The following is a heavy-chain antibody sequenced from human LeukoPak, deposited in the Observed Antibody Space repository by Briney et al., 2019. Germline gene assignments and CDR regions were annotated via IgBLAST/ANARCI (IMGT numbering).Heavy chain of an antibody. CDR1: GFTFSSYA. CDR3: AKGIAAAGTMVVASYYGMDV. Sequence: GGSLRLSCAASGFTFSSYAMSWVRQAPGKGLEWVSAISGSGGSTYYADSVKGRFTISRDNSKDTLYLQMNSLRAEDTAVYYCAKGIAAAGTMVVASYYGMDVWGQGTTVTVSS. V-gene: IGHV3-23*01. J-gene: IGHJ6*02. D-gene: IGHD6-13*01. CDR2: ISGSGGST.